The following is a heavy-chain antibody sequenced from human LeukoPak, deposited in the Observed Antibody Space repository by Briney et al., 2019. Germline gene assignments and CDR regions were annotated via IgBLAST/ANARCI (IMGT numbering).Heavy chain of an antibody. V-gene: IGHV4-59*01. CDR3: ARVDGGNLYFDY. Sequence: SETLSLTCTVSGGSISSYYWSWIRQPPGKGLEWIGYIYYSGSTNYNPSLKSRVTISVDTSKNQFSLKLSSVTAADTAVYYCARVDGGNLYFDYWGQGTLVTVSS. D-gene: IGHD4-23*01. CDR2: IYYSGST. J-gene: IGHJ4*02. CDR1: GGSISSYY.